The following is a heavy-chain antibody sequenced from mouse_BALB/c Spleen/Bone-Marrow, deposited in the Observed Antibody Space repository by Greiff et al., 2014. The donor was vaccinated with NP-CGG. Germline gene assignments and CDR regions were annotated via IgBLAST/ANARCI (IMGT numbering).Heavy chain of an antibody. CDR2: IYPGNVNT. V-gene: IGHV1S56*01. J-gene: IGHJ2*01. CDR3: AREANWNFDY. D-gene: IGHD4-1*01. CDR1: GYTFTSYY. Sequence: VQLQQSGPELVKPGASVRISCKAAGYTFTSYYIHWVKQRPGQGLQWIGWIYPGNVNTKYNEKFKGKATRTADKSSSTAHIQLSSLTSEDSAVYFCAREANWNFDYWGQGTTLTVSS.